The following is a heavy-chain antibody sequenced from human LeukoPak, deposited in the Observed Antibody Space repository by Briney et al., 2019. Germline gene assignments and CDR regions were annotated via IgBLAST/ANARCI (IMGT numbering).Heavy chain of an antibody. CDR2: IYYSGST. Sequence: SETLSLTCTVSGGSISSYYWSWIRQPPGKGLEWIGYIYYSGSTNYNPSLKSRVTIPVDTSKNQFSLKLSSVTAADTAVYYCARVRYCSSTSCYISPAPYWYFDLWGRGTLVTVSS. J-gene: IGHJ2*01. CDR3: ARVRYCSSTSCYISPAPYWYFDL. D-gene: IGHD2-2*02. CDR1: GGSISSYY. V-gene: IGHV4-59*01.